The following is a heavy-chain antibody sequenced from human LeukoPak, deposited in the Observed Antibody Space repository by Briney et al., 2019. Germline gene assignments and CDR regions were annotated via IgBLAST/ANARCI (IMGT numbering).Heavy chain of an antibody. J-gene: IGHJ4*02. CDR1: GFTFSSYA. V-gene: IGHV3-23*01. D-gene: IGHD3-3*01. CDR3: ATLGLGRFSTGEGGY. Sequence: GGSLRLSCAASGFTFSSYAMSWVRQAPGKGLEWVSVISGSSTSISHADSVKGRFTISRDNSKNTLFLQMNSLRAEDTAVYYCATLGLGRFSTGEGGYWGQGTLVTVSS. CDR2: ISGSSTSI.